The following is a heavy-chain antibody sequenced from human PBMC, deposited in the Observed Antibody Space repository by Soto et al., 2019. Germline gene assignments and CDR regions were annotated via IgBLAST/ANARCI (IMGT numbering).Heavy chain of an antibody. CDR1: GFSFSCYA. D-gene: IGHD3-16*01. J-gene: IGHJ4*02. CDR3: ASNTRYDPPDY. V-gene: IGHV3-23*01. CDR2: ISVSGGST. Sequence: EVQLLESGGGLVQPGSSLRLSCAASGFSFSCYAMSWVRQAPGKGLAWISGISVSGGSTYYADSVKGRFTISRDNSENTLYLQMNSLRAEDTAVYYFASNTRYDPPDYWGQGTLVTVSS.